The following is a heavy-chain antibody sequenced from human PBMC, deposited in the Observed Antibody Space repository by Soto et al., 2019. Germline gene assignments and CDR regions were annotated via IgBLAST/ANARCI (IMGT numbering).Heavy chain of an antibody. CDR2: IYHSGST. CDR1: GGSISSSNW. D-gene: IGHD2-15*01. Sequence: SETLSLTCAVSGGSISSSNWWSWVRQPPGKGLEWIGEIYHSGSTNYNPSLKSRVTISVDKSKNQFSLKLSSVTAADTAVYYCGVRPRIGYCSGDSCYLIGWFDPWGQGTQVT. V-gene: IGHV4-4*02. J-gene: IGHJ5*02. CDR3: GVRPRIGYCSGDSCYLIGWFDP.